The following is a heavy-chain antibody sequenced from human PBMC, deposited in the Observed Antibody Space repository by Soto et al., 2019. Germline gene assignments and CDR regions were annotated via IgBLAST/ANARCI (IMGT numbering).Heavy chain of an antibody. D-gene: IGHD3-10*02. V-gene: IGHV3-30-3*01. CDR3: ARDHGMFLSYYYYGTDV. CDR2: ISYDGSNT. CDR1: GFTFSRFS. Sequence: QVQLVESGGGVVQPGRSLTLSCAASGFTFSRFSMHWVRQAPGKGLAWVAVISYDGSNTHYAESVKGRFNISRDDSKNTVYLQMNNLRGEDSAVYYCARDHGMFLSYYYYGTDVWGQGTTVTVSS. J-gene: IGHJ6*02.